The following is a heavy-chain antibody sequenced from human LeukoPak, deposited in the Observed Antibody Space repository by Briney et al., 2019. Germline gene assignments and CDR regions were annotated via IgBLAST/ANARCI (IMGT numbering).Heavy chain of an antibody. CDR3: ARIPDPYSSGPGPGDY. V-gene: IGHV1-18*01. Sequence: GASVKVSCKASGYTFTSYGISWVRQAPGQGLEWMGWISAYNGNTNYAQKLQGRVTMTTDTSTNTAYMELRSLRSDDTAVYYCARIPDPYSSGPGPGDYWGQGTLVTVSS. CDR1: GYTFTSYG. CDR2: ISAYNGNT. D-gene: IGHD6-19*01. J-gene: IGHJ4*02.